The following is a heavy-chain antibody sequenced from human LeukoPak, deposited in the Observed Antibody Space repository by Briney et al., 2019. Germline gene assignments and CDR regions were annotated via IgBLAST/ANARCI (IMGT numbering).Heavy chain of an antibody. CDR2: ISSDGSHK. V-gene: IGHV3-30-3*01. CDR1: GFTFSSYA. D-gene: IGHD6-13*01. J-gene: IGHJ4*02. CDR3: ARVLGYSGNWLLDF. Sequence: GGSLRLSFAASGFTFSSYAMHWVRQAPGKELEWVAVISSDGSHKYYADSVKGRFTITNDTTKNTFQLQMNSLGDEATAVFYCARVLGYSGNWLLDFWGQRTLVTVSS.